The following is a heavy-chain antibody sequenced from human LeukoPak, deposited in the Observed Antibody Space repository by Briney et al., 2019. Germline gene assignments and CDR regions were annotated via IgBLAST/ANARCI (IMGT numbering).Heavy chain of an antibody. Sequence: SETLSLTCTVSGGSISSGDYYWSWIRQPPGKGLEWIGSIYYSGSTYYNPSLKSRVTISVDTSKNQFSLKLSSVTAADTAVYYCARDGDSGSYYFDYWGQGTLVTVSS. CDR3: ARDGDSGSYYFDY. J-gene: IGHJ4*02. D-gene: IGHD1-26*01. V-gene: IGHV4-39*07. CDR1: GGSISSGDYY. CDR2: IYYSGST.